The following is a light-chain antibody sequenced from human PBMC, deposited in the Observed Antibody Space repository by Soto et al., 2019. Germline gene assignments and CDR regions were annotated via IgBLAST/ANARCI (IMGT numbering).Light chain of an antibody. CDR2: DND. J-gene: IGLJ2*01. CDR3: GTWDTSLSAVV. Sequence: QSVLAQPPSVSAAPGQKVTISCSGIDSNIGENFVSWYQQFPGTAPELIIYDNDKRPSGIPDRFSASKSGTSATLRITGLRTGDEADYYRGTWDTSLSAVVIGGGTKVTVL. CDR1: DSNIGENF. V-gene: IGLV1-51*01.